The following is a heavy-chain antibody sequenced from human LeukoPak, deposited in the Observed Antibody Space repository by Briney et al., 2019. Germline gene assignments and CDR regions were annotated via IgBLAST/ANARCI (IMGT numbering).Heavy chain of an antibody. D-gene: IGHD2-15*01. CDR3: AKAPRYCSGGSCYSHLYYFDY. J-gene: IGHJ4*02. CDR2: IRGSGGST. V-gene: IGHV3-23*01. Sequence: GGSLRLSCAASGFTFSSYAMSWVRQAPGKGLEWVSAIRGSGGSTYYADSVKGRFTISRDNSKNTLYLQMNSLRAEDTAVYYCAKAPRYCSGGSCYSHLYYFDYWGQGTLVTVSS. CDR1: GFTFSSYA.